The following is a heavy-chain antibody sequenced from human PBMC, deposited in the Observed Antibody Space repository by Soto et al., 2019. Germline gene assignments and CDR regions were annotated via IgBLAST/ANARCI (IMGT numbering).Heavy chain of an antibody. CDR3: ARVPQRIAVAGTSNRYYFDY. CDR2: ISSRGTYI. Sequence: PGGSLRLSCAASGFTFSNHTMNWVRQAPGRGLEWVSSISSRGTYIYYADSVKGRFTISRDNAKNSLYLQTNSLRAEDTAVYYCARVPQRIAVAGTSNRYYFDYWGRGILVTVS. CDR1: GFTFSNHT. V-gene: IGHV3-21*01. D-gene: IGHD6-19*01. J-gene: IGHJ4*02.